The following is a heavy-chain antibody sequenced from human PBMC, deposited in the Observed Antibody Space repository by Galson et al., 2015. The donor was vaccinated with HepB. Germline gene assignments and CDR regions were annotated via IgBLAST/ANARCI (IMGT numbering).Heavy chain of an antibody. CDR1: GFTFSKYG. V-gene: IGHV3-21*01. Sequence: SLRLSCAATGFTFSKYGMNWVRQAPGKGLEWVSSLGSSGGSISYADSVKGRLTISRDDAKNSLYLLTNRLRADDAGIYYCSRDGGNYDFWTGFYAAPHNYFGMDVWGQGTTVTVSS. J-gene: IGHJ6*02. CDR3: SRDGGNYDFWTGFYAAPHNYFGMDV. CDR2: LGSSGGSI. D-gene: IGHD3-3*01.